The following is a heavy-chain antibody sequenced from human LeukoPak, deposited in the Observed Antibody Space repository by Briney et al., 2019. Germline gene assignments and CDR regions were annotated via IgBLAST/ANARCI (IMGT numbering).Heavy chain of an antibody. CDR3: ARDSVVVPAVYYYYYGMDV. Sequence: ASVKVSCKASGYTFTSYAMNWVRQAPGQGLEWMGWINTNTGNPTYAQGFTGRFVFSLDTSVSTAYLQISSLKAEDTAVYYCARDSVVVPAVYYYYYGMDVWGQGTTVTVSS. CDR2: INTNTGNP. V-gene: IGHV7-4-1*02. CDR1: GYTFTSYA. D-gene: IGHD2-2*01. J-gene: IGHJ6*02.